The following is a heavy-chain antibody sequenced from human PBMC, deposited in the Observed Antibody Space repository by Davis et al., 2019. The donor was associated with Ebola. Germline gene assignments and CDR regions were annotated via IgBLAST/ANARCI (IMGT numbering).Heavy chain of an antibody. Sequence: SETLSLTCAVSGGSISSSNWWSWVRQPPGKGLEWIGEIYHSGSTNYNPSLKSRVIISLDTSKNQFSLRLNSVTAADTAMYYCASGVFGVTYYFDHWGLGALVTVSS. V-gene: IGHV4-4*02. CDR2: IYHSGST. CDR1: GGSISSSNW. J-gene: IGHJ4*02. D-gene: IGHD3-3*01. CDR3: ASGVFGVTYYFDH.